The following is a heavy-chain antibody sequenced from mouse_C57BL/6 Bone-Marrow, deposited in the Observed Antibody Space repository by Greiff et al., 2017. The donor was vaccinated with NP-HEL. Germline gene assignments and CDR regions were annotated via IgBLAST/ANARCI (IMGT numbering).Heavy chain of an antibody. J-gene: IGHJ3*01. CDR2: ISNLAYSI. V-gene: IGHV5-15*01. CDR1: GFTFSDYG. D-gene: IGHD3-3*01. CDR3: ARQGDAWFAY. Sequence: EVQGVESGGGLVQPGGSLKLSCAASGFTFSDYGMAWVRQAPRKGPEWVAFISNLAYSIYYADTVTGRFTISRENAKNTLYLEMSSLRSEDTAMYYCARQGDAWFAYWGQGTLVTVSA.